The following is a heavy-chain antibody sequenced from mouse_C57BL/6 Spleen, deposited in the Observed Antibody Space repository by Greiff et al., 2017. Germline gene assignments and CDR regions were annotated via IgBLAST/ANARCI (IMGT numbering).Heavy chain of an antibody. V-gene: IGHV1-26*01. Sequence: EVKLQQSGPELVKPGASVKISCKASGYTFTDYYMNWVKQSHGKSLEWIGDINPNNGGTSYNQKFKGKATLTVDKSSSTAYMELRSLTSEDSAVYYCARRGPGYFDYWGQGTTLTVSS. J-gene: IGHJ2*01. CDR2: INPNNGGT. CDR1: GYTFTDYY. CDR3: ARRGPGYFDY. D-gene: IGHD3-3*01.